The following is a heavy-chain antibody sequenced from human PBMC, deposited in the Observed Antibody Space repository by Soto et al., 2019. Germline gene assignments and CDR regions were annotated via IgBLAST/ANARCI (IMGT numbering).Heavy chain of an antibody. D-gene: IGHD3-16*02. CDR1: GFTFSNAW. Sequence: LRLSCAASGFTFSNAWMSWVRQAPGKGLEWVARIKSKIDGGTTDHAAPVVGRFTISRDDSKNTLYLQMNSLETEDTAVYYCTTYDYILGSDRYRWAYWGRGALVTVSS. J-gene: IGHJ4*02. CDR2: IKSKIDGGTT. V-gene: IGHV3-15*01. CDR3: TTYDYILGSDRYRWAY.